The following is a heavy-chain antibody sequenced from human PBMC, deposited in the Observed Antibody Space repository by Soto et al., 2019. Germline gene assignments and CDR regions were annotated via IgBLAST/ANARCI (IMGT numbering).Heavy chain of an antibody. CDR2: IDPSDSYN. Sequence: GESLKISCKGSGYSFTSYWISWVRQMPGKGLEWMGRIDPSDSYNNYSPSFQGHVTISADKSISTAYLQWSSLMASDTAMYYCARHAAGSVPFNYWGQGTLVTVS. J-gene: IGHJ4*02. CDR3: ARHAAGSVPFNY. D-gene: IGHD2-15*01. CDR1: GYSFTSYW. V-gene: IGHV5-10-1*01.